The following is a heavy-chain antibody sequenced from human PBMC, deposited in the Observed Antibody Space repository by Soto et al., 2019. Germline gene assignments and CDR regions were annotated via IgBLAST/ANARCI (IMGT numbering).Heavy chain of an antibody. J-gene: IGHJ6*02. V-gene: IGHV3-30-3*01. D-gene: IGHD1-26*01. CDR3: ARDDLGGGMAV. CDR2: ISYDGSNK. CDR1: GFTFSSYA. Sequence: QVQLVESGGGVVQPGRSLRLSCAASGFTFSSYAMHWVRQAPVKGLEWVAVISYDGSNKFYADSVKGRFTISRDNSKNTLYLQMNSLRPDDTAVYYCARDDLGGGMAVWGQGTTVTVYS.